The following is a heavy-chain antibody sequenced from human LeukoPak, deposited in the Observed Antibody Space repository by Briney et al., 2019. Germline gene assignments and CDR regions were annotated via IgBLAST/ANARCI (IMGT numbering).Heavy chain of an antibody. CDR2: INPNSGVT. Sequence: ASVKVSCKASGYTFTGYYMHWVRQAPGQGLEWMGWINPNSGVTSYAQNFQGRVTMTRDTSISTAYMELRRLRAEDTAVYYCARGPVDTAMGNAFDPWGQGTLVTVSS. D-gene: IGHD5-18*01. J-gene: IGHJ5*01. CDR3: ARGPVDTAMGNAFDP. CDR1: GYTFTGYY. V-gene: IGHV1-2*02.